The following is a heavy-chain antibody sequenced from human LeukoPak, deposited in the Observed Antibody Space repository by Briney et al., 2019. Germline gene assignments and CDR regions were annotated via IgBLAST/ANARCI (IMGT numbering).Heavy chain of an antibody. V-gene: IGHV3-74*01. J-gene: IGHJ4*02. Sequence: PGGSLRLSCAASGFTFSSYAMSWVRQAPGKGLEWVSRIISDGGSINYADSVKGRFTISRDNAKNTLYLQMNSLRAEDTAVYYCARSQYSSGWHGYYFDYWGQGTLVTVSS. CDR1: GFTFSSYA. CDR3: ARSQYSSGWHGYYFDY. D-gene: IGHD6-19*01. CDR2: IISDGGSI.